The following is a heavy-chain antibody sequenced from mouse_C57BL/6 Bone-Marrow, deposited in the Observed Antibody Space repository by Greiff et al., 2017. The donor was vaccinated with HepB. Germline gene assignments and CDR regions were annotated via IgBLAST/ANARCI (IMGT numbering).Heavy chain of an antibody. D-gene: IGHD2-4*01. Sequence: EVKLMESGGDLVKPGGSLKLSCAASGFTFSSYGMSWVRQTPDKRLEWVATISSGGSYTYYPDSVKGRFTISRDNAKNTLYLQMSSLKSEDTAMYYCARDYDYGGFAYWGQGTLVTVSA. J-gene: IGHJ3*01. CDR2: ISSGGSYT. V-gene: IGHV5-6*01. CDR3: ARDYDYGGFAY. CDR1: GFTFSSYG.